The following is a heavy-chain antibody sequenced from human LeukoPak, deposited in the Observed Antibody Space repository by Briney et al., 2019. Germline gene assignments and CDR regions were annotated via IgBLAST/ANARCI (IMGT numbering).Heavy chain of an antibody. J-gene: IGHJ3*02. CDR2: AYYRSKWYI. Sequence: SQTLSLTCAISGDSVSSDIAAWNWVRQSPSRGLEWLGRAYYRSKWYIDYAVSLKSRMIINPDTSKNQFSLQLNSVTPEDTAVYYCARGSAFDIWGQGTMVTVPS. V-gene: IGHV6-1*01. CDR3: ARGSAFDI. CDR1: GDSVSSDIAA.